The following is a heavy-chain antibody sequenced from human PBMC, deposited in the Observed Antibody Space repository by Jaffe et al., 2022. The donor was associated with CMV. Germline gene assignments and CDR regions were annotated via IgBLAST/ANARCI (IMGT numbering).Heavy chain of an antibody. CDR1: GGTFSSYA. Sequence: QVQLVQSGAEVKKPGSSVKVSCKASGGTFSSYAISWVRQAPGQGLEWMGRIIPILGIANYAQKFQGRVTITADKSTSTAYMELSSLRSEDTAVYYCASAADYDSSGYGLAFDYWGQGTLVTVSS. J-gene: IGHJ4*02. CDR3: ASAADYDSSGYGLAFDY. D-gene: IGHD3-22*01. V-gene: IGHV1-69*09. CDR2: IIPILGIA.